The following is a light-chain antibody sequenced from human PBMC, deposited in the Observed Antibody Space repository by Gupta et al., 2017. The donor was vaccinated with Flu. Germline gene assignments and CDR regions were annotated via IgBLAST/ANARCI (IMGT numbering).Light chain of an antibody. Sequence: ARVTITCRASQSISSYLNWYQQKPGKAPKLLIYPASSLQSGVPSRFSGSGSGTDFTLTISSLQPEDFATYYCQQGYSTPALTFGGGTKVEIK. V-gene: IGKV1-39*01. CDR3: QQGYSTPALT. J-gene: IGKJ4*01. CDR1: QSISSY. CDR2: PAS.